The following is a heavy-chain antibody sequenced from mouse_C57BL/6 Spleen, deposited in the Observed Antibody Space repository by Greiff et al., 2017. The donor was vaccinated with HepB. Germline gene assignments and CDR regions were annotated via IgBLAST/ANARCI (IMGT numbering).Heavy chain of an antibody. D-gene: IGHD2-1*01. CDR2: IDPNSGGT. V-gene: IGHV1-72*01. CDR1: GYAFSSSW. Sequence: QVQLKESGPELVKPGASVKISCKASGYAFSSSWMNWVKQRPGKGLEWIGRIDPNSGGTKYNEKFKSKATLTVDKPSSTAYMQLSSLTSEDSAVYYCARSDGNYYAMDYWGQGTSVTVSS. J-gene: IGHJ4*01. CDR3: ARSDGNYYAMDY.